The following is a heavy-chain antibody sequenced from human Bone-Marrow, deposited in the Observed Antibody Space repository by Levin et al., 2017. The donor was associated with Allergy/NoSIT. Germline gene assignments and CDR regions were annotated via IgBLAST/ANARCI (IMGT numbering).Heavy chain of an antibody. CDR1: GFSFSSYS. J-gene: IGHJ4*02. CDR3: ATNKVLYPMTHYKY. CDR2: ISNSGSYT. V-gene: IGHV3-21*06. Sequence: GGSLRLSCAASGFSFSSYSVTWVRQAPGRGLEWVSSISNSGSYTHYADSVKGRFTISRDNAKNSMYLQMNSLRSEDTAIYYCATNKVLYPMTHYKYWGQGTLVTVSS. D-gene: IGHD2-8*01.